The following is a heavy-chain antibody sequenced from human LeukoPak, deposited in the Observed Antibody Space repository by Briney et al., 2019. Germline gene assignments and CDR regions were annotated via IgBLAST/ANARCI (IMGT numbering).Heavy chain of an antibody. D-gene: IGHD3-10*01. CDR2: ISWDGGST. V-gene: IGHV3-43D*04. CDR3: AKDSYYGSGSYYYYYGMDV. Sequence: PGGSLRLSCAASGFTFDDYAMHWARHAPGEGLEWVSLISWDGGSTYYADSVKGRFTISRDNSKNSLYLKMNSLRAEDTALYYCAKDSYYGSGSYYYYYGMDVWGKGTTVTVSS. J-gene: IGHJ6*04. CDR1: GFTFDDYA.